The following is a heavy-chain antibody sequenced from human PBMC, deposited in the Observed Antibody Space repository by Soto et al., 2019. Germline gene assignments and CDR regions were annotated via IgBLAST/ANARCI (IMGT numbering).Heavy chain of an antibody. CDR2: ISWNSGNI. V-gene: IGHV3-9*01. Sequence: LRLSCAASGFTFDDYAMHWVRQPPGKGLEWVSGISWNSGNIDYADSVKGRFTISRDNAKNSLYLQMNSLITEDTALYYCAKVRSTRRSSPPSFQSWGQGTLVTVSS. CDR1: GFTFDDYA. D-gene: IGHD2-15*01. CDR3: AKVRSTRRSSPPSFQS. J-gene: IGHJ1*01.